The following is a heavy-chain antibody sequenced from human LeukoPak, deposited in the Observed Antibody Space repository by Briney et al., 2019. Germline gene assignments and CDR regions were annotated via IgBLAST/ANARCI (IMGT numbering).Heavy chain of an antibody. CDR1: GYTFTSYG. CDR2: ISAYNGNT. CDR3: ARVLMEVVPAATNWFDP. V-gene: IGHV1-18*01. Sequence: GASVKVSCKASGYTFTSYGISWVRQAPGQGLEWMGWISAYNGNTNYAQKLQGRVTMTTDTATSTAYMELRSQRSDDTAVYYCARVLMEVVPAATNWFDPWGQGTLVTVSS. D-gene: IGHD2-2*01. J-gene: IGHJ5*02.